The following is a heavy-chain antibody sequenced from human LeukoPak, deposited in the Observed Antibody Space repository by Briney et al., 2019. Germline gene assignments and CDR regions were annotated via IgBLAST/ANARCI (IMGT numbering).Heavy chain of an antibody. Sequence: PGGSLRLSCAASGFTVSSNYMSWVRQAPGKGLEWVSVIYSGGSTYYADSVKGRFTISRDNSKNTVYLQMNSLRVEDTAVYYCARVGGSSSWYEYWGQGTLVTVSS. CDR3: ARVGGSSSWYEY. D-gene: IGHD6-13*01. J-gene: IGHJ4*02. CDR2: IYSGGST. CDR1: GFTVSSNY. V-gene: IGHV3-66*01.